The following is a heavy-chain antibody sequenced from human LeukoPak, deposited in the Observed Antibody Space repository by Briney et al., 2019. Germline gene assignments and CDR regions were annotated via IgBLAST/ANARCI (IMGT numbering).Heavy chain of an antibody. J-gene: IGHJ4*02. Sequence: PGGSLRLSCAASGFTFSSYGMHWVRQAPGKGLEWVAVISYDGSNKYYADSVKGRFTISRDNSKNTLYLQMNSLRVEDTAVYYCAKELAPYYQLHQDWGQGTLVTVSS. D-gene: IGHD2-2*01. CDR3: AKELAPYYQLHQD. CDR1: GFTFSSYG. CDR2: ISYDGSNK. V-gene: IGHV3-30*18.